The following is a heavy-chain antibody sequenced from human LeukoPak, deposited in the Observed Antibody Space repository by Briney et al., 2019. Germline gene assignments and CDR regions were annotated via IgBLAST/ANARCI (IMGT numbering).Heavy chain of an antibody. CDR3: ARNIVVVPAARHWYFDL. V-gene: IGHV4-4*07. Sequence: PSETLSLTCTVSGGSISSYYWSWIRQPAGKGLEWIGRIYTSGSTNYNASLKSRVSMSVDTSKNQFSLKLSSVTAADTAVYYCARNIVVVPAARHWYFDLWGRGTLVTVSS. D-gene: IGHD2-2*01. CDR2: IYTSGST. J-gene: IGHJ2*01. CDR1: GGSISSYY.